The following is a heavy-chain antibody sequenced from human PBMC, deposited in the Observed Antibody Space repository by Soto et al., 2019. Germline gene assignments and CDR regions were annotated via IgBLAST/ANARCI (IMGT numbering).Heavy chain of an antibody. CDR1: GYTLNTYG. V-gene: IGHV1-18*01. CDR2: ISANNDHT. CDR3: ARGTSFDS. J-gene: IGHJ4*02. Sequence: QVQLVQSGAEVKKPGASVKVSCKASGYTLNTYGITWVRQAPGQGLEWMGWISANNDHTNYPQKLXAXAXLTTDTSPSTAYMELRSLTSDDTAVSSCARGTSFDSWGQGTLVTVSS.